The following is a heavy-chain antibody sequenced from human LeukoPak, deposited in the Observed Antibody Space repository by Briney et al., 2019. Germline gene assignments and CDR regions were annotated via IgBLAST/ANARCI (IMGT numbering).Heavy chain of an antibody. CDR3: ARVPINSYYYYYMDV. Sequence: GGSLRLSCAASGFTFSSYAMSWVRQAPGKGREWGSGILDSGYSTYYANSVKGRFTISRDNSKNTLYLQMNSLRAEDTAVYYCARVPINSYYYYYMDVWGKGTTVTVSS. V-gene: IGHV3-23*01. CDR1: GFTFSSYA. J-gene: IGHJ6*03. CDR2: ILDSGYST.